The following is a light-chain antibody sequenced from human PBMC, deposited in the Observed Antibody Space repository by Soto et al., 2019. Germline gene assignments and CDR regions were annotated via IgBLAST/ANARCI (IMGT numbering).Light chain of an antibody. Sequence: QSVLTQPPSVSGAPGQRDTISCTGSSFNIGAGYDVHWYQQLPGTAPKFLIYANSNRPSGVPDRFSGSKSGTSASLAITGLQAEDEADYYCQSYDSSLSGVVFGGGTKLTVL. J-gene: IGLJ2*01. V-gene: IGLV1-40*01. CDR2: ANS. CDR3: QSYDSSLSGVV. CDR1: SFNIGAGYD.